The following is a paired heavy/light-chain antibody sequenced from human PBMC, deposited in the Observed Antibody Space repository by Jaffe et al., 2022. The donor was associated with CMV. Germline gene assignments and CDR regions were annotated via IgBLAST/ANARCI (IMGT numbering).Heavy chain of an antibody. CDR1: GGSITSSSYS. V-gene: IGHV4-39*01. D-gene: IGHD5-18*01. CDR3: ARRPRGGYTYGYIDY. CDR2: TYYGGST. Sequence: QLHLQESGPGLVKPSETLSLTCSVSGGSITSSSYSWVWIRQPPGKGLEWIGSTYYGGSTYYNPSLNSRFTISIDTSKNQFSLILSSVTAPDTAVYYCARRPRGGYTYGYIDYWGQGTLVSVSS. J-gene: IGHJ4*02.
Light chain of an antibody. Sequence: EIVMTQSPATLSVSPGERATLFCRASQSISSNLAWYQQKPGQAPRLLIYGASTRATGIPVRFRGSGSGTEFTLSISSLQSEDFAVYYCQQYSHWLRTFGQGTKLDIK. J-gene: IGKJ2*01. CDR1: QSISSN. V-gene: IGKV3-15*01. CDR2: GAS. CDR3: QQYSHWLRT.